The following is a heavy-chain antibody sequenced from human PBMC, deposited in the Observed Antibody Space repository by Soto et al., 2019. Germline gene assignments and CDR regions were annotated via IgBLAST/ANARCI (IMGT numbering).Heavy chain of an antibody. Sequence: ASVKVSCKASGYSVTAYYMHWLRLAPGQGLEWMGRINPGGGGTNYAHKFQGRVTMTSDTSISTDYMELSRLRSEDTAVYYCARRYCTNGVSYNGMDVWGQGTTVTVSS. D-gene: IGHD2-8*01. J-gene: IGHJ6*02. V-gene: IGHV1-2*07. CDR1: GYSVTAYY. CDR2: INPGGGGT. CDR3: ARRYCTNGVSYNGMDV.